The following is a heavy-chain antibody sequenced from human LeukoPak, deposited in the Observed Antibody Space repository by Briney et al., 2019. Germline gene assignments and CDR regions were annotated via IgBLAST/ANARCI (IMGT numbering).Heavy chain of an antibody. J-gene: IGHJ4*02. CDR2: ISAYNGNT. Sequence: ASVKVSCKASGYTLTSYGISWVRQAPGQGLEWMGWISAYNGNTNYAQKLQGRVTMTTDTSTSTAYMELRSLRSDDTAVYYCARDSSSWYFPLIDYWGQGTLVTVSS. D-gene: IGHD6-13*01. V-gene: IGHV1-18*01. CDR1: GYTLTSYG. CDR3: ARDSSSWYFPLIDY.